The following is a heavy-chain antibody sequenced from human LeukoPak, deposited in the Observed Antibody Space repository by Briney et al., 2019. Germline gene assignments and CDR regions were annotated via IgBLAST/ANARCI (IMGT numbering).Heavy chain of an antibody. Sequence: PGGSLRLSCAASGFTFSNYAMHWVRQAPGKGLEWVAVISYDGSNKYYSDSVKGRFTISRDDSKNTLNLQMNSLRAEDSAVYYCARSPAPTRSSWLYLDYWGQGTQVTVSS. CDR3: ARSPAPTRSSWLYLDY. V-gene: IGHV3-30-3*01. CDR1: GFTFSNYA. J-gene: IGHJ4*02. D-gene: IGHD6-13*01. CDR2: ISYDGSNK.